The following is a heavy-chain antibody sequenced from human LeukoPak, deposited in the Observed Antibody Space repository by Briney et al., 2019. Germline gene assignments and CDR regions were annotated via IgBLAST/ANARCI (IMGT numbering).Heavy chain of an antibody. Sequence: GGSLRLSCAASGFTFSSYDMHWVRQAPGKGPEWVAIIRYDGSNENYADSVKGRFTISRDNSKKTLYLQMNSLRAEDTAVYYCARSRYNLDYWGQGTMVTVCS. CDR3: ARSRYNLDY. J-gene: IGHJ4*02. CDR1: GFTFSSYD. CDR2: IRYDGSNE. V-gene: IGHV3-33*01. D-gene: IGHD5-24*01.